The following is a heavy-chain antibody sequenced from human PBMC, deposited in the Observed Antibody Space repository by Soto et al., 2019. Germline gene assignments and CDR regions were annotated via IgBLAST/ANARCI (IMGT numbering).Heavy chain of an antibody. CDR3: ARSSGSYYVGFEY. CDR2: IYHSGST. CDR1: GGSISRGGYS. Sequence: PSETLSLTCAVSGGSISRGGYSWRWIRQPPGKGLEWIGYIYHSGSTYYNPSLKSRVTISVDRSKNQFSLKLSSVTAADTAVYYRARSSGSYYVGFEYWGQGTLVTVSS. D-gene: IGHD3-10*01. J-gene: IGHJ4*02. V-gene: IGHV4-30-2*01.